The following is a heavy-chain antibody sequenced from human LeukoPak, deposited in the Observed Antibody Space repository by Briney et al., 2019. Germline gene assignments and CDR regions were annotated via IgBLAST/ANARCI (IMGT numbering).Heavy chain of an antibody. CDR1: GGTFSSYA. J-gene: IGHJ5*02. CDR2: IIPIFGTA. D-gene: IGHD2-2*02. V-gene: IGHV1-69*05. Sequence: SVKVSCKASGGTFSSYAISWVRQAPGQGLEWMGGIIPIFGTANYAQKFQGRVTITTDESTSTAYMELSSLRSEDTAVYSCARDMTLYRPVGWFDPWGQGTLVTVSS. CDR3: ARDMTLYRPVGWFDP.